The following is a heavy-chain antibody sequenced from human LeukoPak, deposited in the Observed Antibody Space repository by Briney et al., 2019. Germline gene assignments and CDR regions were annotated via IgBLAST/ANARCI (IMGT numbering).Heavy chain of an antibody. V-gene: IGHV4-39*01. J-gene: IGHJ5*02. CDR1: GGSISSRSYY. CDR3: ARHPLKAYVSDWFDP. D-gene: IGHD3-10*02. Sequence: SETLSLTCTVSGGSISSRSYYWGWLRQPPGKGLEWIASIFYSGSTYHNPSLKSRVTISVDTSKSQFSLILSSVTAADTAVYFCARHPLKAYVSDWFDPWGQGTLVAVSS. CDR2: IFYSGST.